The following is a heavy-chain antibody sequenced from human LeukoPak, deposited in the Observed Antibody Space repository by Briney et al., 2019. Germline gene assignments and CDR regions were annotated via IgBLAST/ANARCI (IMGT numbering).Heavy chain of an antibody. D-gene: IGHD3-22*01. Sequence: ASVKVSCKASGYTFTSYYIHWVRQAPGQGLEWMGWINPNSGGTNYAQKFQGRVTMTRDTSISTAYMELSRLRSDDTAVYYCARITLITMIDDWFDPWGQGTLVTVSS. V-gene: IGHV1-2*02. J-gene: IGHJ5*02. CDR2: INPNSGGT. CDR3: ARITLITMIDDWFDP. CDR1: GYTFTSYY.